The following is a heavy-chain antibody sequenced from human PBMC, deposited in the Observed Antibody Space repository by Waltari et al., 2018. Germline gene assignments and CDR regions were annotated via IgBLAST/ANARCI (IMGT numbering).Heavy chain of an antibody. CDR1: GGSISRYY. V-gene: IGHV4-59*01. J-gene: IGHJ4*02. D-gene: IGHD1-26*01. CDR2: IYYSGST. Sequence: QVQLQESGPGLVKPSETLSLTCTVTGGSISRYYWSWIRQPPGKGLEWIGYIYYSGSTNYNPALKSRVTISVDTSKNQFSLKLSSVTAADTAVYYCARRGGGSYPWYFDYWGQGTLVTVSS. CDR3: ARRGGGSYPWYFDY.